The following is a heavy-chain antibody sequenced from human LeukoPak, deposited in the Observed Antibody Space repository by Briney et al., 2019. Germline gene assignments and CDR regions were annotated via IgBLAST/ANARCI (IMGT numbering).Heavy chain of an antibody. CDR1: GYTFTSYG. V-gene: IGHV1-18*01. CDR2: ISAYNGNT. Sequence: ASVKVSCKASGYTFTSYGISWVRQAPGQGLEWMGWISAYNGNTNYAQKPQGRVTMTTDTSTSTAYMELRSLRSDDTAVYYCARGEIMITFGGVIAPFDYWGQGTLVTVSS. J-gene: IGHJ4*02. D-gene: IGHD3-16*02. CDR3: ARGEIMITFGGVIAPFDY.